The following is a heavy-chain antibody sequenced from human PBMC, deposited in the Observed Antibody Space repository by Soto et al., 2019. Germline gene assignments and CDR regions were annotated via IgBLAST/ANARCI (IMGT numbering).Heavy chain of an antibody. CDR3: ARGEAWIQLWYTSYYFDY. CDR1: GFTFSSYW. V-gene: IGHV3-7*01. J-gene: IGHJ4*02. Sequence: GGSLRLSCAASGFTFSSYWMSWVRQAPGKGLEWVANIKQDGSEKYYVDSVKGRFTISRDNAKNSLYQQMNSLRAEDTAVYYCARGEAWIQLWYTSYYFDYWGQGTLVTVSS. D-gene: IGHD5-18*01. CDR2: IKQDGSEK.